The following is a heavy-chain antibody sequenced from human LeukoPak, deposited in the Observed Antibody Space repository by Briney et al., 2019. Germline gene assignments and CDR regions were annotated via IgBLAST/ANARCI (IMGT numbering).Heavy chain of an antibody. CDR1: GGSISSGDYY. CDR2: IYYSGST. V-gene: IGHV4-30-4*01. J-gene: IGHJ4*02. D-gene: IGHD4-17*01. CDR3: PRFGSSYGDYGFDY. Sequence: PSQTLSLTCTVSGGSISSGDYYWSWIRQPPGKGLEWIGYIYYSGSTYYNPPLKSRVTISVDTSKNQFSLKLSSVTAADTAVYYCPRFGSSYGDYGFDYWGQGTLVTVSS.